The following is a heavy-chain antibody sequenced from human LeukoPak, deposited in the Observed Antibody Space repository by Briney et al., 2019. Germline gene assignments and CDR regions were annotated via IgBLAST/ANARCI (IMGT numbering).Heavy chain of an antibody. Sequence: EASVRVSCKASGYTFTTYGLTWVRQAPGQGLEWMGWISVYNGNTNYAQKFQGRVTLTTDTSTSTAYMDLSSLRSDDTAVYYCARGLGSFDYWGQGTLLTVSS. D-gene: IGHD3-10*01. V-gene: IGHV1-18*01. CDR2: ISVYNGNT. CDR3: ARGLGSFDY. J-gene: IGHJ4*02. CDR1: GYTFTTYG.